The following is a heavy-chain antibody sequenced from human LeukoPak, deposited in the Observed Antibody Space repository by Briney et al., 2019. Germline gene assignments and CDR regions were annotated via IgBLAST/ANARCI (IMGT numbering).Heavy chain of an antibody. Sequence: ASVKVSCKASGYSFTNYAMNWVRQAPGQGLEFMGWIHPGTGNPAYAQGFSGRFVFSLDTSVTTTYLQISDLKAEDTAVHFCARALDSLGGLSLPDYWGQGTLVTVSS. D-gene: IGHD3-16*02. CDR2: IHPGTGNP. J-gene: IGHJ4*02. CDR3: ARALDSLGGLSLPDY. CDR1: GYSFTNYA. V-gene: IGHV7-4-1*02.